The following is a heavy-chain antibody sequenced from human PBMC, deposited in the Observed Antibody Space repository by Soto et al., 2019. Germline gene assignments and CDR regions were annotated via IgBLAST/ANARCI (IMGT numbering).Heavy chain of an antibody. V-gene: IGHV4-30-4*01. CDR1: GGSISSSSYY. J-gene: IGHJ5*02. Sequence: SETLSLTCTVSGGSISSSSYYWSWIRQPPGKGLEWIGYIYYSGSTYYNPSLKSRVTISVDTSKNQFSLKLSSVTAADTAVYYCARVFYYDSSGYYLSPRVDNWFDPWGQGTLVTVSS. D-gene: IGHD3-22*01. CDR2: IYYSGST. CDR3: ARVFYYDSSGYYLSPRVDNWFDP.